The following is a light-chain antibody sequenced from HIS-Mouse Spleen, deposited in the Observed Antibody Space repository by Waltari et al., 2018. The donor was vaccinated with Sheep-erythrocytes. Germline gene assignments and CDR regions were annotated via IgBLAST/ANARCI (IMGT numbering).Light chain of an antibody. Sequence: DIQMTQSPSSLSASVGDRVTITCRASQSISSYLNWYQQKPGKAPKLLIYAASSLQSGVPSRFSGRGYGTDFALTISSLQPEDFTTYYCQQSYSTPPLTFGGGTTVDIK. CDR1: QSISSY. CDR3: QQSYSTPPLT. CDR2: AAS. J-gene: IGKJ4*01. V-gene: IGKV1-39*01.